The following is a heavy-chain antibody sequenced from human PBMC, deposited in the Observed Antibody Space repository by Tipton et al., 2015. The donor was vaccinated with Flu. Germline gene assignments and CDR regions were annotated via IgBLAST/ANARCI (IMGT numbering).Heavy chain of an antibody. CDR2: ISSSGSTI. V-gene: IGHV3-11*01. D-gene: IGHD3-3*01. J-gene: IGHJ4*02. CDR3: ARGLNKGFWSGQNGGY. CDR1: GFTFSDYY. Sequence: SLRLSCAASGFTFSDYYMSWIRQAPGKGLEWVSYISSSGSTIYYADSVKGRFTISRDNAKNSLYLQMNSLRAEDTAVYYCARGLNKGFWSGQNGGYWGQGTLVTVSS.